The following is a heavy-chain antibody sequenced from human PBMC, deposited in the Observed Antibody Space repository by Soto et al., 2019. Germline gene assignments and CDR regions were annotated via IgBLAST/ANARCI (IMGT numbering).Heavy chain of an antibody. V-gene: IGHV3-7*04. D-gene: IGHD3-16*01. CDR3: ARALSYGKI. CDR1: GFTLSSYW. CDR2: KKQDGSEK. J-gene: IGHJ3*02. Sequence: EVQLVESGGGLVQPGGSLRLSCAASGFTLSSYWMSWVRQAPGKGLEWVANKKQDGSEKFYVDSVKGRFTISRDNAKNPLYLQMNSQRAEDTAVYYCARALSYGKIWGQGTMVTVSS.